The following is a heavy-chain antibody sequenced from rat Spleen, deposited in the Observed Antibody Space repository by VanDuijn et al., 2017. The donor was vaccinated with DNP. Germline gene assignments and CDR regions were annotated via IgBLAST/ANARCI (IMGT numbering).Heavy chain of an antibody. CDR2: ISYSGNT. CDR3: ARWYNYFDY. V-gene: IGHV3-1*01. CDR1: GYSITSDY. Sequence: EVQLQESGPGLVKPSQSLSLTCSVTGYSITSDYWGWIRKFPGNKMEWIGHISYSGNTNYNPSLKGRISITSDTPKNQFFLQLNSVTTEDTATYYCARWYNYFDYWGQGVMVTVSS. J-gene: IGHJ2*01. D-gene: IGHD1-5*01.